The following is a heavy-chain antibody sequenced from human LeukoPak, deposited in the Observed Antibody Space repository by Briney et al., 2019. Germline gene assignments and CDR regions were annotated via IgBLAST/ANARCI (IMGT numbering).Heavy chain of an antibody. CDR2: INHSGST. CDR3: ARALYYYGSGSYYYEYYFDY. CDR1: GGSFSGYY. D-gene: IGHD3-10*01. Sequence: SETLSLTCAVYGGSFSGYYWSWIRQPPGKGLEWIGEINHSGSTNYNPSLKSRVTISVDTSKNQFSLKLSSVTAADTAVYYCARALYYYGSGSYYYEYYFDYWGQGTLVTVSS. V-gene: IGHV4-34*01. J-gene: IGHJ4*02.